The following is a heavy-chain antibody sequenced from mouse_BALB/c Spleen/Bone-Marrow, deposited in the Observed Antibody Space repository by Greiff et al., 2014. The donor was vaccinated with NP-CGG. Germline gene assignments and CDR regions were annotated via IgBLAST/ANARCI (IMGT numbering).Heavy chain of an antibody. J-gene: IGHJ2*01. D-gene: IGHD1-1*01. CDR2: IWGGGIT. V-gene: IGHV2-6-5*01. CDR1: GFSLTDYG. CDR3: AKHDTTVVLDY. Sequence: QVQLQQSGPGLVAPSQSLSITFPVSGFSLTDYGVSWIRPPPGKGLEWLGVIWGGGITYYNSTLKSRLSISKDNSKSQVFLKMNSLQTDDTAMYYCAKHDTTVVLDYWGQGTTLTVSS.